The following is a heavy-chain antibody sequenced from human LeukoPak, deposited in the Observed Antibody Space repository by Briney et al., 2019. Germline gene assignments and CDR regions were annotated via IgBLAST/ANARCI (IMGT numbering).Heavy chain of an antibody. D-gene: IGHD5-24*01. CDR2: ITGPADVT. J-gene: IGHJ4*02. CDR1: GFSFNSYA. Sequence: PGGSLRLSCAASGFSFNSYAMNWVRQVPGKGLEWVSDITGPADVTTYADSVKGRFTISRDNSKDTVFLQMGSLRAEDTAVYYCAKDRVSGDGYNSLDYWGQGTLVTVSS. V-gene: IGHV3-23*01. CDR3: AKDRVSGDGYNSLDY.